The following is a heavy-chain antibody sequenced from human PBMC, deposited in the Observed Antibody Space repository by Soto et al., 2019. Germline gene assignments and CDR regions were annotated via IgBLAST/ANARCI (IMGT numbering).Heavy chain of an antibody. V-gene: IGHV4-61*01. CDR1: GGSVTSGNYY. CDR3: ERGPLVTPFVDY. Sequence: QVQLQESGPGLVKPSETLSLTCTVSGGSVTSGNYYWSWIRQPPGKGLEWMGQIDYSGRTNYNPALESRATISVDASKNQFSLKLSSVTAADTAVYYCERGPLVTPFVDYWGQGTLVTVSS. J-gene: IGHJ4*02. D-gene: IGHD6-13*01. CDR2: IDYSGRT.